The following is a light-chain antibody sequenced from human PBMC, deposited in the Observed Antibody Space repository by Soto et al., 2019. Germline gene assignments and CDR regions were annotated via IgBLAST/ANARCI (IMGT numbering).Light chain of an antibody. J-gene: IGLJ3*02. V-gene: IGLV2-23*01. CDR1: SSDVGSYNL. CDR2: EGS. Sequence: QSVLTQPASVSGSPGQSITISCTAISSDVGSYNLVSWYQQHPGKAPKLMIYEGSKRPSGVSNRFSGSKSGNTASLTISGLQAEDEADYYCGSYSGSGTWVFGGGTKLTVL. CDR3: GSYSGSGTWV.